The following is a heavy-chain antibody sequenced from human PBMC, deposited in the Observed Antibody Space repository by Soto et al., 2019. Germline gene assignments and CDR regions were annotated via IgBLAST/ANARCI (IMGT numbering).Heavy chain of an antibody. CDR3: ARVHSSGWYEGSYYYYGMDV. Sequence: GGSLRLSCAASGFTFSSYAMHWVRQAPGKGLEWVAVISYDGSNKYYADSVKGRFTISRDNSKNTLYLQMNSLRAEDTAVYYCARVHSSGWYEGSYYYYGMDVWGQGTTVTVSS. D-gene: IGHD6-19*01. CDR1: GFTFSSYA. J-gene: IGHJ6*02. V-gene: IGHV3-30-3*01. CDR2: ISYDGSNK.